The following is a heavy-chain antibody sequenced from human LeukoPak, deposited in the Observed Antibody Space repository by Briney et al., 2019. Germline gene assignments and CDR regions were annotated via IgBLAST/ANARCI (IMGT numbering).Heavy chain of an antibody. CDR3: ARSSTTVTTTWTAWY. J-gene: IGHJ4*02. CDR2: IIPIFGTA. V-gene: IGHV1-69*13. CDR1: GYTFTSYG. Sequence: GASVKVSCKASGYTFTSYGISWVRQAPGQGLEWMGGIIPIFGTANYAQKFQGRVTITADESTSTAYMELSSLRSEDTAVYYCARSSTTVTTTWTAWYWGQGTLVTVSS. D-gene: IGHD4-11*01.